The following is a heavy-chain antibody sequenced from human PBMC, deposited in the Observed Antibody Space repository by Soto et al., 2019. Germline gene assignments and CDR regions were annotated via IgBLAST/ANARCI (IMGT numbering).Heavy chain of an antibody. CDR1: GFTFSNAW. V-gene: IGHV3-15*07. CDR2: IKSKTDGGTT. Sequence: GGSLRLSCAASGFTFSNAWMNWVRQAPGKGLEWVGRIKSKTDGGTTDYAAPVKGRFTISRDDSKNTLYLQMNSLKTEDTAVYYCTTDTELYYDSSGYYRTHYYYYGMDVWGQGTTVTVSS. D-gene: IGHD3-22*01. J-gene: IGHJ6*02. CDR3: TTDTELYYDSSGYYRTHYYYYGMDV.